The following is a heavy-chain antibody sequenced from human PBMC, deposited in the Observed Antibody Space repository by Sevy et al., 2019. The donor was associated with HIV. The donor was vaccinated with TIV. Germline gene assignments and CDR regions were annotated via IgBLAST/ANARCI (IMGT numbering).Heavy chain of an antibody. V-gene: IGHV4-34*01. CDR3: AVRRRVVIPGVVRRRDQFFFYGMAV. J-gene: IGHJ6*02. Sequence: SETLSLTCAVYGESFSSYYWSWIRQSPGKGLEWIGEINHSGTTNYHPSLKSRVSISADTSKNQFSPKLTSVTAADTGVYYCAVRRRVVIPGVVRRRDQFFFYGMAVWGQGTTVTVSS. CDR1: GESFSSYY. CDR2: INHSGTT. D-gene: IGHD2-2*01.